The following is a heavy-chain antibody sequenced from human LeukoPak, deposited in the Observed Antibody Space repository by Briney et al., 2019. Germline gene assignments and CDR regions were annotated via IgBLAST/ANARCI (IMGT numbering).Heavy chain of an antibody. J-gene: IGHJ3*01. D-gene: IGHD3-22*01. CDR2: IYYTGRT. CDR1: GDSINNHY. V-gene: IGHV4-59*11. Sequence: PSETLSLTCTVSGDSINNHYWSWIRQPPGKGLEYIGYIYYTGRTKYNPSLQSRVTISIDTSKSQFSLKLTSVTSADTAVYSCARLLDNDISGDPDTFDVWGQGTTVVVSS. CDR3: ARLLDNDISGDPDTFDV.